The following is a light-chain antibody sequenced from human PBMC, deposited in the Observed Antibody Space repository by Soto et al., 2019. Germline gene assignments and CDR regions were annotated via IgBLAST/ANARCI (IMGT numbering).Light chain of an antibody. V-gene: IGKV3-20*01. CDR2: GAS. CDR3: QQYGSSPLT. CDR1: QSVSSSF. J-gene: IGKJ1*01. Sequence: IVLTHSPVTLSLSPGESATLSCGASQSVSSSFLAWYQQRPGQAPRLLIYGASSRATGIPDRFSGGGSGTDFTLTISRLEPEDFAVYYCQQYGSSPLTFGQGTKVDIK.